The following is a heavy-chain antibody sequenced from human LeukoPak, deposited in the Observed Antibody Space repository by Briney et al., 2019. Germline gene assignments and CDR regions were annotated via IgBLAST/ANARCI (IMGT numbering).Heavy chain of an antibody. J-gene: IGHJ1*01. Sequence: GASVKVSCKASGYTFTSYGISWVRQAPGQGLEWMGWISAYNGNTNYAQKLQGRVTITTDESTSTAYMELSSLRSEDTAVYYCARGTTVTTYAEYFQHWGQGTLVTASS. V-gene: IGHV1-18*01. CDR1: GYTFTSYG. CDR2: ISAYNGNT. CDR3: ARGTTVTTYAEYFQH. D-gene: IGHD4-17*01.